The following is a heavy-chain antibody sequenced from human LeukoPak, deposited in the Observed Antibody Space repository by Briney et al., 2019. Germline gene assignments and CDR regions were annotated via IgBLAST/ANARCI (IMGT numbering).Heavy chain of an antibody. CDR3: ARGNYGGFDS. CDR1: GFTFSSYG. CDR2: IKQDGSEK. Sequence: GGSLRLSCAASGFTFSSYGMHWVRQAPGKGLEWVANIKQDGSEKYYVDSVKGRFTISRDNAKNSLYLRMSSLRAEDTAVYYCARGNYGGFDSWGQGTLVTVSS. D-gene: IGHD4-23*01. J-gene: IGHJ5*01. V-gene: IGHV3-7*03.